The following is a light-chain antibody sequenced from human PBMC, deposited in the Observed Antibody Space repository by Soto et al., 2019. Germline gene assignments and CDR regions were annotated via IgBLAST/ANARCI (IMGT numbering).Light chain of an antibody. V-gene: IGLV2-14*01. CDR3: ISYTTGSTSYV. Sequence: QSALTQPASVSGSPGQSITISCTGTSSDVGLYNYVSWYQQYPGKAPKLMIFEVSNRPSGVSNRFSGSKFGNTASLTISGLQAEDEADYYCISYTTGSTSYVFGTGTKVTVL. CDR1: SSDVGLYNY. CDR2: EVS. J-gene: IGLJ1*01.